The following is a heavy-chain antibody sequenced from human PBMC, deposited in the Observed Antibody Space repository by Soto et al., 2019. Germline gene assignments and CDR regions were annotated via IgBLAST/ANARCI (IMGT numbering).Heavy chain of an antibody. D-gene: IGHD2-15*01. J-gene: IGHJ4*02. V-gene: IGHV3-33*01. CDR1: GFTFSNHG. CDR2: IYYDGSSE. Sequence: QVQLVESGGGVVQPGRSLRLSCAASGFTFSNHGMHWVRQAPGKGLEWVARIYYDGSSEFYADSVKGRFTISRDSSKKTLYMQMNSLRAEDTAVYYCARGRGSGSFFQLDYWGQGTLVSDSP. CDR3: ARGRGSGSFFQLDY.